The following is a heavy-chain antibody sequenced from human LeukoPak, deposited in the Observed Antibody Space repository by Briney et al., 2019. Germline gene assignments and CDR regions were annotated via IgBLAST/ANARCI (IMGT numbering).Heavy chain of an antibody. D-gene: IGHD3-22*01. CDR1: GGSFNEYY. Sequence: SETLSLTCAVYGGSFNEYYWSWIRQPPGKGLEWIGEFNHGGGTHYNPSLQSRVTISVDPSENQASLKLTSVTVADTAVYFCARTYNDSAGNLNQAFDIWGQGTMVTVSS. CDR2: FNHGGGT. CDR3: ARTYNDSAGNLNQAFDI. V-gene: IGHV4-34*01. J-gene: IGHJ3*02.